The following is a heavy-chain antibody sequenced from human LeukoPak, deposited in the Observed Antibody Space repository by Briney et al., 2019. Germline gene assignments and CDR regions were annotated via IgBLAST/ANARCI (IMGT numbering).Heavy chain of an antibody. V-gene: IGHV3-23*01. CDR1: GFTFSSYA. Sequence: PGGSLRLSCAASGFTFSSYAMSWVRQAPGKGLEWVSAISGSGGSTYYADSVKGRFTISRDNAKNTLYLQMNSLRAEDTAVYYCARTRIVVVPAAIATPYYYYMDVWGKGTTVTVSS. J-gene: IGHJ6*03. D-gene: IGHD2-2*01. CDR2: ISGSGGST. CDR3: ARTRIVVVPAAIATPYYYYMDV.